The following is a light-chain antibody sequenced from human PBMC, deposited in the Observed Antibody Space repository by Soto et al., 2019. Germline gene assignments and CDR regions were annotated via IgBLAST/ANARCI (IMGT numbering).Light chain of an antibody. CDR3: QSYDSSLSGSV. V-gene: IGLV1-40*01. CDR2: GNS. Sequence: QSVLTQPPSVSGAPGQRVTISCTGSSSNIGAGYDVHWYQQLPGTAPKLLIYGNSNRPSGVPDRFSGSKSGTSASLAITGLQAEDEADYYCQSYDSSLSGSVFGGGTKRTVI. J-gene: IGLJ2*01. CDR1: SSNIGAGYD.